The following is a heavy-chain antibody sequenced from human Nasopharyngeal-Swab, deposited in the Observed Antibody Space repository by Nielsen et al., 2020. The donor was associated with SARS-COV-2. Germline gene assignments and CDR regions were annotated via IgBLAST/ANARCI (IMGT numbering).Heavy chain of an antibody. CDR2: IYYNGNT. J-gene: IGHJ4*02. CDR3: ARDGDYRGYVFEN. Sequence: GSLRLSCTVSGDSIAYSTLYWGWIRQPPGKGLEWIGNIYYNGNTYQNPSLKSRLTISVDKSKNQFSLSLTSVTAADTAVYYCARDGDYRGYVFENWGQGTLVTVSS. V-gene: IGHV4-39*02. CDR1: GDSIAYSTLY. D-gene: IGHD4-17*01.